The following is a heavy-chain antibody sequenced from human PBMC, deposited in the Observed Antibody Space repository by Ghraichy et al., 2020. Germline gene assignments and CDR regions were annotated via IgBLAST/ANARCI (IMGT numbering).Heavy chain of an antibody. Sequence: ASVKVPCKASGYIFIGYYMHWVRQAPGQGLEWMGRINPNSGGTNYAQKFQGRVTMTRDTSISTASMELSGLRSDDTAVYYCARAIYYDSSAYYFVWGQGTLVTVAS. J-gene: IGHJ4*02. CDR3: ARAIYYDSSAYYFV. CDR1: GYIFIGYY. V-gene: IGHV1-2*02. D-gene: IGHD3-22*01. CDR2: INPNSGGT.